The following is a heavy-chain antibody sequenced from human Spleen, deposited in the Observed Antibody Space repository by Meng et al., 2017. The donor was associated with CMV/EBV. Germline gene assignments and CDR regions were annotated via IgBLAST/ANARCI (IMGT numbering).Heavy chain of an antibody. V-gene: IGHV3-9*01. J-gene: IGHJ4*02. CDR1: GFNFDDYA. D-gene: IGHD1-26*01. CDR2: ISWNGGSR. Sequence: GGSLRLSCAASGFNFDDYAMHWVRQAPGKGLEWVSSISWNGGSRGYADSVKGRFTISRDNAKNSLFLQMDSLRSEDTALYYCAKDGVGSTKGFDYWGQGTLVTVSS. CDR3: AKDGVGSTKGFDY.